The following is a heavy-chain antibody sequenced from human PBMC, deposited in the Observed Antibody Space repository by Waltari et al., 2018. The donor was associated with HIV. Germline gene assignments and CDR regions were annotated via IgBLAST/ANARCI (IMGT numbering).Heavy chain of an antibody. V-gene: IGHV1-24*01. J-gene: IGHJ6*02. CDR2: FDPEDDET. D-gene: IGHD1-26*01. Sequence: QVQLIKSGAEVTKPGASVKVSCQVFGYTLPELSMHWVRQSPGKGLEWMGGFDPEDDETIYAQKFQGRVTMTEDTSTDSAYMELSSLTSEDTAVYYCATGGGTTSIQLYDLDVWGQGTTVTVSS. CDR1: GYTLPELS. CDR3: ATGGGTTSIQLYDLDV.